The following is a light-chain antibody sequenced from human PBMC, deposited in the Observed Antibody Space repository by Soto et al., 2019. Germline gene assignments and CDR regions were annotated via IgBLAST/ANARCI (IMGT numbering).Light chain of an antibody. CDR3: QHYNSYSEA. V-gene: IGKV1-5*01. J-gene: IGKJ1*01. Sequence: DIQMTQSPSTLSASVGDRVTITCRASQSISNRLAWYQQKPGKAPKVLTYDASSLESGVPSRFSGSGSGTEFTLTISSLQPDDFATYYCQHYNSYSEAFGQGTKVDIK. CDR2: DAS. CDR1: QSISNR.